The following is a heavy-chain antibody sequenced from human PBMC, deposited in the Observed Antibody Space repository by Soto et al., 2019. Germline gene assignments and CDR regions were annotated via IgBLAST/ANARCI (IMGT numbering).Heavy chain of an antibody. CDR3: AKVANALQIFYFDD. V-gene: IGHV3-30*18. CDR2: ISYDGSNK. CDR1: GFTFSSYG. D-gene: IGHD2-8*01. J-gene: IGHJ4*02. Sequence: PGGSLRLSCAASGFTFSSYGMHWVRQAPGKGLEWVAVISYDGSNKYYADSVKGRFTISRDNSKNTLYLQMNSLRAEDTAVYYCAKVANALQIFYFDDWGQGTLVTVDS.